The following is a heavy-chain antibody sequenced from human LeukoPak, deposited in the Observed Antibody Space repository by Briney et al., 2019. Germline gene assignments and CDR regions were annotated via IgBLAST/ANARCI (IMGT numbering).Heavy chain of an antibody. CDR3: AREVEGYDILTGYYRSYFDY. D-gene: IGHD3-9*01. CDR2: ISAYNGNT. J-gene: IGHJ4*02. Sequence: GASVKVSCKASGYTFTSYGISWVRQAPGQGLEWMGWISAYNGNTNYAQKLQGRVTMTTDTSTSTAYMELRSLRSDDTAVYYCAREVEGYDILTGYYRSYFDYWGQGTLVTVSS. CDR1: GYTFTSYG. V-gene: IGHV1-18*01.